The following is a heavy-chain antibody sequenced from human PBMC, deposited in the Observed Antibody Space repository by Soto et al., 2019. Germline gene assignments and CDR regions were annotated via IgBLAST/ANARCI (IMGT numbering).Heavy chain of an antibody. CDR3: AKLNDILTGYYRVTRHFDY. CDR2: ISGSGGST. D-gene: IGHD3-9*01. J-gene: IGHJ4*02. CDR1: GFTFSSYA. V-gene: IGHV3-23*01. Sequence: GGSLRLSCAASGFTFSSYAMSWVRQAPGKXLEWVSAISGSGGSTYYADSVKGRFTISRDNSKNTLYLQMNGLRAEDTAVYYCAKLNDILTGYYRVTRHFDYWGRGTLVTVSS.